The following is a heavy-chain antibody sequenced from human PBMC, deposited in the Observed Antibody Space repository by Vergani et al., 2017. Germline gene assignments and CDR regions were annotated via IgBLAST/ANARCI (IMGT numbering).Heavy chain of an antibody. CDR3: ARDRSKYDFWSGYSGY. CDR1: GFTFSSYW. Sequence: EVQLVESGGGLVQPGGSLRLSCAASGFTFSSYWMSWVRQAPGKGREWGANIKQDGCGKYYVNSVKARFTISRDNAKNYLYLQMNSLRAEDTAVYYCARDRSKYDFWSGYSGYWGQGTLVTVSS. J-gene: IGHJ4*02. CDR2: IKQDGCGK. V-gene: IGHV3-7*01. D-gene: IGHD3-3*01.